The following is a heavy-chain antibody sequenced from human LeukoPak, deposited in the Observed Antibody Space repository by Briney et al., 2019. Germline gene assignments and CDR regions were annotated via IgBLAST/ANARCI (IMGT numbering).Heavy chain of an antibody. V-gene: IGHV7-4-1*02. CDR2: INTNTGNP. CDR3: ARGASGGNARGAFDI. Sequence: GASVKVSCKASGYTFTSYAMNWVRQAPGQGLEWMGWINTNTGNPTYAQGFTGRFVFSLDTSVSTAYLQFSSLKAEDTAVYYCARGASGGNARGAFDIWGQGTMVTVSS. CDR1: GYTFTSYA. D-gene: IGHD4-23*01. J-gene: IGHJ3*02.